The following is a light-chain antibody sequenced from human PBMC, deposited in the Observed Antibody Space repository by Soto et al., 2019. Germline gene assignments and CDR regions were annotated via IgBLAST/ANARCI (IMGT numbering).Light chain of an antibody. V-gene: IGLV2-14*01. CDR2: EVS. J-gene: IGLJ1*01. CDR3: SSYAGSTVFYV. Sequence: QSVLTHPASVSGSPGQSITISCTGTSSDVGYYDFVSWYQQHPGKAPTLIIYEVSNRPSGVSDRFSASKSGHTASLTISGLQAEDEADYDCSSYAGSTVFYVFGTGTKVTVL. CDR1: SSDVGYYDF.